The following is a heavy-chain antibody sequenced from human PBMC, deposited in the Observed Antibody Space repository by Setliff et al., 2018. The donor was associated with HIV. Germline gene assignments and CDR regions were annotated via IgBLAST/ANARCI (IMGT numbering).Heavy chain of an antibody. D-gene: IGHD3-3*01. CDR1: GYTFTGYY. Sequence: ASVKVSCKASGYTFTGYYMHWVRQAPGQGLEWMGWINPNSGGTNYAQKFQGRVTMTRDTSISTAYMELSRLRSDDTAVYYCARQFLDWSNDYYSRYYMDVWGKGTTVTVSS. CDR2: INPNSGGT. V-gene: IGHV1-2*02. CDR3: ARQFLDWSNDYYSRYYMDV. J-gene: IGHJ6*03.